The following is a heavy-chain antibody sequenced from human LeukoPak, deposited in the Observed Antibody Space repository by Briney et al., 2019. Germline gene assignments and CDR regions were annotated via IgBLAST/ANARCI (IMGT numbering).Heavy chain of an antibody. CDR2: MDQDGTEK. CDR1: GFTFSTYW. J-gene: IGHJ4*02. CDR3: ARDGHGGSGSY. D-gene: IGHD2-15*01. Sequence: GGSLRLSCVASGFTFSTYWMSWVRQAPGKGLEWVANMDQDGTEKNYVDSVKGRFTISRDNAKNLLYVQMNSLRVEDTAVYYCARDGHGGSGSYWGQGTLVTVSS. V-gene: IGHV3-7*05.